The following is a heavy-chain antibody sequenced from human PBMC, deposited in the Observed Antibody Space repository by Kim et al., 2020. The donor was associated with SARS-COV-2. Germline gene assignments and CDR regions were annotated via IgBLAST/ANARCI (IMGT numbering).Heavy chain of an antibody. CDR3: ASWSILTGYLNAHFDY. Sequence: SVTGRFTNSRENSKNTLYLQMTSLRAEDTAVYYCASWSILTGYLNAHFDYWGQGTLVTVSS. J-gene: IGHJ4*02. V-gene: IGHV3-30*07. D-gene: IGHD3-9*01.